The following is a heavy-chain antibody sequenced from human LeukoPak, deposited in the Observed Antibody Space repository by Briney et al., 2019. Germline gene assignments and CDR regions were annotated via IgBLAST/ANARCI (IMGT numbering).Heavy chain of an antibody. V-gene: IGHV3-33*01. CDR1: GFTFSSYG. CDR2: IWYDGSNK. D-gene: IGHD3-3*01. CDR3: TTSSSPYYDFWSGYYFYFDY. J-gene: IGHJ4*02. Sequence: PGGSLRLSCAASGFTFSSYGMHWVRQAPGKGLEWVAVIWYDGSNKYYADFVKGRFTISRDNSKSTLYLQMNSLKTEDTAVYYCTTSSSPYYDFWSGYYFYFDYWGQGTLVTVSS.